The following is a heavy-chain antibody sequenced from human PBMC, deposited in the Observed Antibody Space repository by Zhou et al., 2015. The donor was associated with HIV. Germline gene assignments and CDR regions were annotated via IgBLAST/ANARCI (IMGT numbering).Heavy chain of an antibody. D-gene: IGHD3-3*01. V-gene: IGHV1-18*01. CDR2: ISAYNGNT. CDR1: GYTFTSYG. CDR3: ARDDELEWLLSEGGFDY. Sequence: QVQLVQSGAEVKKPGASVKVSCKASGYTFTSYGISWVRQAPGQGLEWMGWISAYNGNTNYAQKLQGRVTMTTDTSTSTAYMELRSLRSDDTAVYYCARDDELEWLLSEGGFDYWGQGTLVTVSS. J-gene: IGHJ4*02.